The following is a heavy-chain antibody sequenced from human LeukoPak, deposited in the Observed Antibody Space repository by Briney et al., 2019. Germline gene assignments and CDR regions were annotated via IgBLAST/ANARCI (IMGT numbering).Heavy chain of an antibody. CDR1: GFTFDDYA. CDR2: ISWNSGSI. CDR3: ASGGYSYGYGAFDI. D-gene: IGHD5-18*01. J-gene: IGHJ3*02. V-gene: IGHV3-9*01. Sequence: GGSLRLSCAASGFTFDDYAMHWVRQAPGKGLEWVSGISWNSGSIGYADSVKGRFTISRDNAKNSLYLQMNSLRAEDTAVYYCASGGYSYGYGAFDIWGQGTMVTVSS.